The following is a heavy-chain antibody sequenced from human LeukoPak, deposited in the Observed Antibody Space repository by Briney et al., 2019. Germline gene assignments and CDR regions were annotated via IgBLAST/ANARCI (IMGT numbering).Heavy chain of an antibody. CDR3: ARGPPYIVVVTAIGFFDY. J-gene: IGHJ4*02. D-gene: IGHD2-21*02. Sequence: PSETLSLTCAVSGGSISSSNWWSWVRQPPGKGLEWIGEIYHSGSTNYNPSLKSRVTISVDKSKNQFSLKLSSVTAADTAVYYCARGPPYIVVVTAIGFFDYWGQGTLVTVSS. V-gene: IGHV4-4*02. CDR2: IYHSGST. CDR1: GGSISSSNW.